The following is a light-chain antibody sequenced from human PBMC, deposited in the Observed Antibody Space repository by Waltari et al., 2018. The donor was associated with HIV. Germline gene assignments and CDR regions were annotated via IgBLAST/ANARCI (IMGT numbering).Light chain of an antibody. Sequence: TQSPATISVSPGGRVTVSSSASQNVDDKLAWYQQKPGQSPRLLIYHSSVRAAGVPTRFGGAGSATNFTLTITSLQSEDFALYFCQQYHHWPPLTFGGGSRVELK. V-gene: IGKV3D-15*01. CDR1: QNVDDK. J-gene: IGKJ4*01. CDR2: HSS. CDR3: QQYHHWPPLT.